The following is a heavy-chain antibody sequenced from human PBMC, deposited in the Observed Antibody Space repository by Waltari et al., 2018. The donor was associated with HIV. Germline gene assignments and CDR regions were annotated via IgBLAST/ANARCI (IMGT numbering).Heavy chain of an antibody. Sequence: QVQLVQSGAEVKKPGASVTVSCKASGYTFTAHHMPWVRQAPGQGLEWMGWINPSSGGTNYAQKFQGRVTMTRDTSISTAYMELSRLRSDDTAVYYCARDTPDAYYYDTSGYWSWGQGTLVTVSS. V-gene: IGHV1-2*02. D-gene: IGHD3-22*01. CDR3: ARDTPDAYYYDTSGYWS. J-gene: IGHJ5*02. CDR1: GYTFTAHH. CDR2: INPSSGGT.